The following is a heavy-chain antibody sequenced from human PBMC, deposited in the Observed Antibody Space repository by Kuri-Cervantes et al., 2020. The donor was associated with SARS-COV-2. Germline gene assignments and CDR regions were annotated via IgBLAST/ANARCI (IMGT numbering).Heavy chain of an antibody. V-gene: IGHV3-21*05. D-gene: IGHD6-13*01. CDR1: GFTFSSYS. J-gene: IGHJ4*02. CDR3: ARVLPEPAAAFDY. CDR2: ISSSSSYI. Sequence: GESLKISCAASGFTFSSYSMNWVRQAPGKGLERVSYISSSSSYIYYADSVKGRFTISRDNAKNSLYLQMDSLRAEDTAVYYCARVLPEPAAAFDYWGQGTLVTVSS.